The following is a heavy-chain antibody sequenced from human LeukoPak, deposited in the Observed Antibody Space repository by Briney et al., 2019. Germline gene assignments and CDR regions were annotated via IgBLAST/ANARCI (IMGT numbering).Heavy chain of an antibody. Sequence: ASVKVSCKASGYTFTSYGISWVRHASGQGHEWMGWISAYNGNTNYAQTLQGRVTMTTDTSTTTAYMELRSLRSDDTAVYYCAREVEMAQWGQGTLVTVSS. CDR3: AREVEMAQ. V-gene: IGHV1-18*01. CDR1: GYTFTSYG. D-gene: IGHD5-24*01. CDR2: ISAYNGNT. J-gene: IGHJ4*02.